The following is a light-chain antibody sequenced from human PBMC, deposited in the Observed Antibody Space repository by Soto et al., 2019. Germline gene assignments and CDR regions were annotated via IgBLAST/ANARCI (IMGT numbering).Light chain of an antibody. Sequence: DIQMTQSPSSLSASVGDRVTITCRASQGISNYLAWYQQKPGKIPKLLIYAASTLKSGVPTRFSGSGSGTDFTLTISSLQPEDVATYYCQKYNSAPRTFGQGTKVEI. J-gene: IGKJ1*01. V-gene: IGKV1-27*01. CDR2: AAS. CDR1: QGISNY. CDR3: QKYNSAPRT.